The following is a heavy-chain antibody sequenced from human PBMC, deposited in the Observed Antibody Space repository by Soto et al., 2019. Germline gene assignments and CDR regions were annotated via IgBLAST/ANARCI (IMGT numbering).Heavy chain of an antibody. CDR3: ATWAIAVGGAGF. D-gene: IGHD2-21*01. CDR1: GFTFSSYS. CDR2: ISSSSSYI. Sequence: GSLRLSCAASGFTFSSYSMNWVRQAPGKGLEWVSSISSSSSYIYYADSVKGRFTISRDNAKNSLYLQMNSLRAEDTAVYYCATWAIAVGGAGFWGQGTLVTVSS. V-gene: IGHV3-21*01. J-gene: IGHJ4*02.